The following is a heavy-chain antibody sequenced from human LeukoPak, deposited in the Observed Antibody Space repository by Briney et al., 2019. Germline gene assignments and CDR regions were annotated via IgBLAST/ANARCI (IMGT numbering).Heavy chain of an antibody. J-gene: IGHJ4*02. D-gene: IGHD2-15*01. CDR3: ARGLLNNSGGSF. CDR2: INHSGST. CDR1: GGSFSGYY. Sequence: ASETLSRTCAVYGGSFSGYYWSWIRQPPGKGLEWIGEINHSGSTNYNPSLKSRVTISVDTSKNQFSLKLSSVTAADTAVYYCARGLLNNSGGSFWGQGTLVTVSS. V-gene: IGHV4-34*01.